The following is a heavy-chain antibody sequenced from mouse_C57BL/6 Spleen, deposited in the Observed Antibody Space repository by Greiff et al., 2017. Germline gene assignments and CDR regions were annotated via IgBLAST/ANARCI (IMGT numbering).Heavy chain of an antibody. V-gene: IGHV2-3*01. CDR1: GFSLTSYG. Sequence: VKLMESGPGLVAPSQSLSITCTVSGFSLTSYGVSWVRQPPGKGLEWLGVIWGDGSTNYHSALISRLSISKDNSKSQVFLKLNSLQTDDTATYYCANVKLIYYGSYFDVWGTGTTVTVSS. CDR2: IWGDGST. D-gene: IGHD2-2*01. CDR3: ANVKLIYYGSYFDV. J-gene: IGHJ1*03.